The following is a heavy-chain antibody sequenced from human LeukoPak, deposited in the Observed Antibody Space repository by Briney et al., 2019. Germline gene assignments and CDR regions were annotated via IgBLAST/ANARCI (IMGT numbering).Heavy chain of an antibody. CDR1: GDSISSGNYY. V-gene: IGHV4-61*02. J-gene: IGHJ4*02. D-gene: IGHD5-18*01. Sequence: SETLSLTCTVSGDSISSGNYYWTWIRQPAGKGLEWIGRIYTSGSTNYNPSLKSRVTISVDTSKNQFSLKLSSVTAADTGVYYCATLGYSYGTDYWGQGTLVTVSS. CDR2: IYTSGST. CDR3: ATLGYSYGTDY.